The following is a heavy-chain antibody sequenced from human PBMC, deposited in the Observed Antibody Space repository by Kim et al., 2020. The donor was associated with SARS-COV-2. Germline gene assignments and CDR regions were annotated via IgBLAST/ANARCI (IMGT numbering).Heavy chain of an antibody. CDR3: ARDGYGSGSYYNFGAFDI. J-gene: IGHJ3*02. V-gene: IGHV3-64*01. Sequence: GGSLRLSCAASGCTFSSYAMHWVRQAPGKGLEYVSAISSNGGSTYYANSVKGRFTISRDNSKNTLYLQMGSLRAEDMAVYYCARDGYGSGSYYNFGAFDIWGQGTMVTVSS. D-gene: IGHD3-10*01. CDR2: ISSNGGST. CDR1: GCTFSSYA.